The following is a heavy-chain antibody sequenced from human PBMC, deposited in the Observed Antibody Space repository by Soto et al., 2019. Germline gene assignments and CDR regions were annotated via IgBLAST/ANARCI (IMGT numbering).Heavy chain of an antibody. V-gene: IGHV3-23*01. CDR2: VSGNGAVT. CDR3: AKDTGTLTYNWFDP. CDR1: GFTFGNYA. Sequence: GGSLRLSCAASGFTFGNYAMNWVRQAPGKGLEWVSTVSGNGAVTYYADSVKGRFTISRDNSKNTLYLQMNSLRAEDTAVYYCAKDTGTLTYNWFDPWGQGTLVTVSS. J-gene: IGHJ5*02.